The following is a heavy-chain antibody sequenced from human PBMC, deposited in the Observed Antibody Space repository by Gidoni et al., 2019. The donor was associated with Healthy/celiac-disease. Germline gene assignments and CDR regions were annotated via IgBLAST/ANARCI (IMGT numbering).Heavy chain of an antibody. CDR2: INHSGST. D-gene: IGHD6-13*01. V-gene: IGHV4-34*01. CDR1: GGSFSGYY. CDR3: ARVKIAAAGTPDY. J-gene: IGHJ4*02. Sequence: QVQLQQWGAGLLKPSETLSLTFAVYGGSFSGYYWSWSRQPPGKGLEWIGEINHSGSTNYNPSLKSRVTISVDTSKNQFSLKLSYVTAADTAVYYCARVKIAAAGTPDYWGQGTLVTVSS.